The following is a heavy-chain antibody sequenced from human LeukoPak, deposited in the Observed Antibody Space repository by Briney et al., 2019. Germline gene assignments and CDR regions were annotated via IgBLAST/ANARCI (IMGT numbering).Heavy chain of an antibody. J-gene: IGHJ6*03. V-gene: IGHV3-23*01. CDR3: AKNRGANYYNYYMDV. CDR2: IGGGGRDT. D-gene: IGHD4/OR15-4a*01. CDR1: GFTFSTYA. Sequence: GGSLRLSCAASGFTFSTYAMSWVRQAPGKGLEWLSTIGGGGRDTFYADSVKGRFTVSRDNSKNMLYLQMSSLRAEDTAVYFCAKNRGANYYNYYMDVWGKGTTVTVSS.